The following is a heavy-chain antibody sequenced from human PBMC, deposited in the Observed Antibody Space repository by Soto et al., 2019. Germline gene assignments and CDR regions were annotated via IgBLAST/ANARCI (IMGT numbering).Heavy chain of an antibody. J-gene: IGHJ6*02. Sequence: QVQLVQSGAEVKKPGSSVKVSCKASGGTFSSYAISWVRQAPGQGLEWMGGIIPIFGTANYAQKFQGRVTITADESTSTAYRELSSLRSEDTAVYFCARHVPTAGYYYGMDVWGQGTTVTVSS. CDR2: IIPIFGTA. CDR3: ARHVPTAGYYYGMDV. V-gene: IGHV1-69*12. D-gene: IGHD2-2*01. CDR1: GGTFSSYA.